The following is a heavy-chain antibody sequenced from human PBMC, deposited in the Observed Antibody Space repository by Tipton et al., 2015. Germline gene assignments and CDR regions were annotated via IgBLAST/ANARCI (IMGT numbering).Heavy chain of an antibody. CDR1: GFTFNNYA. D-gene: IGHD6-19*01. J-gene: IGHJ6*02. CDR2: ISGSGGNT. CDR3: AKALGSGWYGGYYYGMDV. V-gene: IGHV3-23*01. Sequence: GSLRLSCAASGFTFNNYAMDWVRQAPGKGLEWVSAISGSGGNTYYADSVKGRFTISRDNSKNTLYLQMNSLRAEDTAVYYCAKALGSGWYGGYYYGMDVWGQGTTVTVSS.